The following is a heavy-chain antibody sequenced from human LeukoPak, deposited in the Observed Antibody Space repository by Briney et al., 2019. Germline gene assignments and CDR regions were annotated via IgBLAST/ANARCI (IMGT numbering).Heavy chain of an antibody. J-gene: IGHJ3*02. Sequence: PGGSLRLSCTASGFTFGDYAMSWVRQAPGKGLEWVGFIRSKAYGGTTEYAASVKGRFTISRDDSKSIAYLQMNSLKTEDTAVYYCTRVLTGRDAFDIWGQGTMVTVSS. D-gene: IGHD1-20*01. V-gene: IGHV3-49*04. CDR3: TRVLTGRDAFDI. CDR1: GFTFGDYA. CDR2: IRSKAYGGTT.